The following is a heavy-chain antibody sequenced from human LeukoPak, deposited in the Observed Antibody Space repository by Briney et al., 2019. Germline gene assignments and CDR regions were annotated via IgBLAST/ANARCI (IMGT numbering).Heavy chain of an antibody. CDR3: ARGGVNWYLDL. D-gene: IGHD3-10*01. Sequence: GGSLRLSCAASGFTFSSYAMNWVRQAPGKGLEWVSTISISGGSTYYTDSVKGRFTISKDSSKNTLDLQMNSLRAEDTAVYYCARGGVNWYLDLWGRGTLVTVSS. CDR1: GFTFSSYA. V-gene: IGHV3-23*01. J-gene: IGHJ2*01. CDR2: ISISGGST.